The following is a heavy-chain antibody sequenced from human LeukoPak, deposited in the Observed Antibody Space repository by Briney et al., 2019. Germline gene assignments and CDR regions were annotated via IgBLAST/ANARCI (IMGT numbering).Heavy chain of an antibody. Sequence: ETLSLTCTVSGGSISSTSYYWGWVRQAPGKGLEWVSSISSSSSYIYYADSVKGRFTISRDNVKNSLYLQMNSLRAEDTAVYYCASSRPAIVVVPAVDYWGQGTLVTVSS. J-gene: IGHJ4*02. V-gene: IGHV3-21*01. D-gene: IGHD2-2*01. CDR2: ISSSSSYI. CDR1: GGSISSTSYY. CDR3: ASSRPAIVVVPAVDY.